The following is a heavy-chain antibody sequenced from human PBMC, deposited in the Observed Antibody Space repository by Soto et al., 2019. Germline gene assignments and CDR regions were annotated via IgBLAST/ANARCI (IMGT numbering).Heavy chain of an antibody. D-gene: IGHD1-26*01. Sequence: ASVKVSCKASGGTFSSYAISWVRQAPGQGLEWMGGIIPIFGTANYAQKFQGRVTITADESTSTAYMELSSLRSEDTAVYYCATKHSWNVKWEHYYYYGMDVWGQGTTVTVSS. CDR3: ATKHSWNVKWEHYYYYGMDV. CDR2: IIPIFGTA. V-gene: IGHV1-69*13. J-gene: IGHJ6*02. CDR1: GGTFSSYA.